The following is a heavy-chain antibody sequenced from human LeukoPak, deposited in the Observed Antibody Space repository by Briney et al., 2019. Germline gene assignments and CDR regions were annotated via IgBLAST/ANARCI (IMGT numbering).Heavy chain of an antibody. J-gene: IGHJ4*02. Sequence: SETLSLTCTVSGGSISSSSYYWGWIRQPPGKGLEWIGSIYYSGSTYYNPSLKSRVTISVDTSKNQFSLKLSSVTAADTAVYYCARDSLKSRNYYGSGSTEPDYWGQGTLVTVSS. CDR1: GGSISSSSYY. CDR3: ARDSLKSRNYYGSGSTEPDY. D-gene: IGHD3-10*01. V-gene: IGHV4-39*07. CDR2: IYYSGST.